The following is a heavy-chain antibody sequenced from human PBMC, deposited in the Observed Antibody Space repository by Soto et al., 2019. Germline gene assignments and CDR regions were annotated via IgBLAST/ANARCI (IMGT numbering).Heavy chain of an antibody. CDR2: INPFDGSR. CDR3: PRVDPGETSPFDH. V-gene: IGHV1-46*03. CDR1: GYIFTSYY. D-gene: IGHD3-10*01. J-gene: IGHJ4*02. Sequence: ASVKVSCKASGYIFTSYYIHWVRQAPGQGLEWMGWINPFDGSRMFAQSFQGRVTMTRDTSTSTVYMEVSSLRSEDTAVYYCPRVDPGETSPFDHWGQETLFTVPS.